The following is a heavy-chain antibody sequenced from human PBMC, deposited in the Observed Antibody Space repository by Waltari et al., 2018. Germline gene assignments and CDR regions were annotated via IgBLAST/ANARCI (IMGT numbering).Heavy chain of an antibody. CDR2: IYPGDSDT. V-gene: IGHV5-51*01. CDR1: GGTFSSFA. CDR3: ARRGIAAHARAFDI. Sequence: VQLVQSGAEVKKPGSSVKVPCQASGGTFSSFAINWVPKAPGQGLEWMGIIYPGDSDTRYSPSSQGQVTISADKSISTAYLQWSSLKASDTAMDYCARRGIAAHARAFDIWGQGTMVTVSS. J-gene: IGHJ3*02. D-gene: IGHD6-13*01.